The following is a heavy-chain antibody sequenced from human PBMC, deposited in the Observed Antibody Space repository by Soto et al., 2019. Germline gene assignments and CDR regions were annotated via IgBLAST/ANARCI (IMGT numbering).Heavy chain of an antibody. CDR1: GFTFSSYG. Sequence: GGSLRLSCAASGFTFSSYGMHWVRQAPGKGLEWVAVISYDGSNKYYADSVKGRFTISRDNSKNTLYLQMNSLRAEDTAIYYCSTSGYGGFDYWGQGVLVTVSS. J-gene: IGHJ4*02. CDR2: ISYDGSNK. CDR3: STSGYGGFDY. D-gene: IGHD5-12*01. V-gene: IGHV3-30*03.